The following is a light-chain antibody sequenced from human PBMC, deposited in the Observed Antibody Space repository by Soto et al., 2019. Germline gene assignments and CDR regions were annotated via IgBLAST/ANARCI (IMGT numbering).Light chain of an antibody. V-gene: IGLV2-14*03. CDR3: FSHTSSGTYV. CDR2: DVS. J-gene: IGLJ1*01. Sequence: QPVLTQPASVSGSPGQTITISCTGTSSDIGRSNYVSWYQQHPGKAPNFVIYDVSNRPSGVSNRFSGSKSGNTASLTISGLQAEDEADYYCFSHTSSGTYVFGPGTKLTVL. CDR1: SSDIGRSNY.